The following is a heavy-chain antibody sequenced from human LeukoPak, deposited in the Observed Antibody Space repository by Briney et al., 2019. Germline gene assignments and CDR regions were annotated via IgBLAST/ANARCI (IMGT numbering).Heavy chain of an antibody. CDR2: IIPGLDVA. V-gene: IGHV1-69*04. CDR1: GDTFIPYT. J-gene: IGHJ4*02. D-gene: IGHD2-15*01. CDR3: ARDHCSPGTCLGGH. Sequence: ASVKVSCKASGDTFIPYTFSWVRQAPGQGLEWIGRIIPGLDVANYAQKFQGRVTLSADRDTATTYMEVTSLRSEDTAMYYCARDHCSPGTCLGGHWGQGTLVTVSS.